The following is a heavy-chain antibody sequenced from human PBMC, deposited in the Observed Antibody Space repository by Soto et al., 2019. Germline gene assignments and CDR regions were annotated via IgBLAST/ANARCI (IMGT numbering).Heavy chain of an antibody. CDR2: IYYSGST. D-gene: IGHD3-10*01. J-gene: IGHJ5*02. Sequence: PSETLSLTCTVSGGSISSGDYYWSWIRQPPGKGLEWIGYIYYSGSTYYNPSLKSRVTISVDTSKNQFSLKLSSVTAADTAVYYCARARNTMVRGVRKNWFDPWGQGTLVTVS. CDR1: GGSISSGDYY. CDR3: ARARNTMVRGVRKNWFDP. V-gene: IGHV4-30-4*01.